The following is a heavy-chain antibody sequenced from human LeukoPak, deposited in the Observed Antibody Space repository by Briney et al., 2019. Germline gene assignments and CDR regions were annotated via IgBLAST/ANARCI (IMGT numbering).Heavy chain of an antibody. J-gene: IGHJ4*02. CDR3: ARSEGSWGNYYFDC. CDR2: LNWNGEST. Sequence: GGSLRLSCTASGFIFNDFGLTWVRPAPGKGLEWVSSLNWNGESTGYADSVKGRFTISRDNAKNSLYLQMASLRAEDTAFYYCARSEGSWGNYYFDCWGQGTLVTVSS. V-gene: IGHV3-20*04. D-gene: IGHD3-16*01. CDR1: GFIFNDFG.